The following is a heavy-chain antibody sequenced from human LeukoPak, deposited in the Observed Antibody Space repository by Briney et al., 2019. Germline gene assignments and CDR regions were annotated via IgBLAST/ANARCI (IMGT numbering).Heavy chain of an antibody. CDR2: ISSSGSTI. J-gene: IGHJ5*02. D-gene: IGHD3-10*01. CDR3: ARDNSVGDIAWWFDP. Sequence: GGSLRLSCAASGFTFSSYEMNWVRQAPGKGLEWVSYISSSGSTIYYADSVKGRFTISRDNAKNSLFLQMNSLRAEDTAVYYCARDNSVGDIAWWFDPWGQGTLVTVSS. V-gene: IGHV3-48*03. CDR1: GFTFSSYE.